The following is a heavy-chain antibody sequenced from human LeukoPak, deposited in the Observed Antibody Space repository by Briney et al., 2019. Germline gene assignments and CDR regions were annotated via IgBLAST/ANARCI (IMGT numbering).Heavy chain of an antibody. D-gene: IGHD4-11*01. Sequence: PSETLSLTCTVSGGSIMSYYWSWIRQPPGKGLEWIGYVYHSGSTNYNPSLQSRVTISVDASKNQFSLKLSSVTAADTAVYYCARDRVRGNSNPFFDYWGQGTLVTVSS. CDR1: GGSIMSYY. CDR2: VYHSGST. J-gene: IGHJ4*02. V-gene: IGHV4-59*01. CDR3: ARDRVRGNSNPFFDY.